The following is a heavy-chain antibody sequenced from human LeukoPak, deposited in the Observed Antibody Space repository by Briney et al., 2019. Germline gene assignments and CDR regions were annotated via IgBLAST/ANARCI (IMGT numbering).Heavy chain of an antibody. Sequence: ASVKVSCKASGYTFTTYYMHGVRQAPGQGLEWMAMINPSGGSTNYAQKFQGRVTMTRDTSTSTAYMELSSLRSGDTALYYCARGGSEQLSPPFDSWGQGTLVTVSS. CDR2: INPSGGST. CDR3: ARGGSEQLSPPFDS. V-gene: IGHV1-46*01. D-gene: IGHD3-10*01. CDR1: GYTFTTYY. J-gene: IGHJ4*02.